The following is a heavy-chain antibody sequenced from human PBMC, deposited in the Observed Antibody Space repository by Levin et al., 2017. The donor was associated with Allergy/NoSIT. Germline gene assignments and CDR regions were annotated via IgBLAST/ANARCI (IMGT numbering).Heavy chain of an antibody. V-gene: IGHV3-30*04. J-gene: IGHJ4*02. D-gene: IGHD3-22*01. CDR3: ARGLHYYDSSGYAGDYFDY. Sequence: GGSLRLSCAASGFTFSSYAMHWVRQAPGKGLEWVAVISYDGSNKYYADSVKGRFTISRDNSKNTLYLQMNSLRAEDTAVYYCARGLHYYDSSGYAGDYFDYWGQGTLVTVSS. CDR2: ISYDGSNK. CDR1: GFTFSSYA.